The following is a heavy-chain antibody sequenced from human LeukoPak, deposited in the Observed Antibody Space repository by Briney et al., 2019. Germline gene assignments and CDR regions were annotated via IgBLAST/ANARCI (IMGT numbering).Heavy chain of an antibody. D-gene: IGHD2-15*01. V-gene: IGHV3-21*01. CDR2: ISSSSSYI. CDR1: GFTFSSYS. CDR3: ARDRCLGSGGSCYSSEYFQH. J-gene: IGHJ1*01. Sequence: GGSLRLSCAASGFTFSSYSMNWVRQAPGKGLEWVSSISSSSSYIYYADSVKGRFTISRDNAKNSLYLQMNSLRAEDTAVYYCARDRCLGSGGSCYSSEYFQHWGQGTLVTVSS.